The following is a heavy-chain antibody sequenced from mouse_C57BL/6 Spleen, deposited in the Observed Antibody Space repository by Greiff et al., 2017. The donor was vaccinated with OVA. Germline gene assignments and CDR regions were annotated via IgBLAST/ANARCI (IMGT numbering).Heavy chain of an antibody. Sequence: QVQLQQSGPELVKPGASVKISCKASGYAFSSSWMNWVKQRPGKGLEWIGRIYPGDGDTNYNGKFKGKATLTEDKSSSTAYMQLSSLTSEDSAVYFCARWLLYYFDYWGQGTTLTVSS. CDR1: GYAFSSSW. J-gene: IGHJ2*01. CDR2: IYPGDGDT. D-gene: IGHD2-3*01. CDR3: ARWLLYYFDY. V-gene: IGHV1-82*01.